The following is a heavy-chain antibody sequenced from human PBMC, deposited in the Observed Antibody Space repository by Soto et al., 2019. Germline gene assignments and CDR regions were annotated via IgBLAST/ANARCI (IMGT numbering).Heavy chain of an antibody. CDR3: AKENQHLVHDF. D-gene: IGHD2-21*01. V-gene: IGHV3-30*18. Sequence: GGTLRLSCAASGVTFRNYGMPWVRQAPGKGLEWVAVISHDGSDKYYADSMKGRFIISRDNSENTLFLNMNSLKPEDTAVYYCAKENQHLVHDFWGPGTLVTVSS. CDR1: GVTFRNYG. J-gene: IGHJ4*02. CDR2: ISHDGSDK.